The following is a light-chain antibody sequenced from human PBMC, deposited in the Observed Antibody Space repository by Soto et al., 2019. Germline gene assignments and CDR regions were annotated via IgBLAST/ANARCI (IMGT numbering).Light chain of an antibody. CDR3: CSHAGSSTYV. CDR1: SSVVGSYNL. J-gene: IGLJ1*01. CDR2: EGS. V-gene: IGLV2-23*01. Sequence: QSVLTQPASVSGSPGQSITISCTGTSSVVGSYNLVSWYQQHPGKAPKLMIYEGSKRPSGVSNRFSGSKSGNTASLTISGVQAEDEADYYCCSHAGSSTYVFGTGTKVTVL.